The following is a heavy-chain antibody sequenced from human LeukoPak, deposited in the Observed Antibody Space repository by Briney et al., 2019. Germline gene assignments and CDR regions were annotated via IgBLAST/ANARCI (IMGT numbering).Heavy chain of an antibody. J-gene: IGHJ4*02. D-gene: IGHD3-9*01. CDR3: ARDSLRYFDWLFPWDFDY. V-gene: IGHV1-18*01. CDR2: ISAYNGNT. Sequence: ASVKVSCEASGYTFTSYGISWVRQAPGQGLEWMGWISAYNGNTNYAQKLQGRVTMTTDTSTSTAYMELRSLRSDDTAVYYCARDSLRYFDWLFPWDFDYWGQGTLVTVSS. CDR1: GYTFTSYG.